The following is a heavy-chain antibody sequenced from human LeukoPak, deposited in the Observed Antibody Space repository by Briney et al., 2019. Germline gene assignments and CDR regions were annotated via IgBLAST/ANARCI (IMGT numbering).Heavy chain of an antibody. CDR2: INPNSGGI. V-gene: IGHV1-2*02. Sequence: ASVKVSCKAFGYTFTGYYIHWVRQAPGQGLEWMGWINPNSGGIDYAQKFQGRVTMTRDTSISTAYMELSRLSSDDTAVYYCARAQYFDWLSVYWGQGTLVTVSS. CDR1: GYTFTGYY. J-gene: IGHJ4*02. D-gene: IGHD3-9*01. CDR3: ARAQYFDWLSVY.